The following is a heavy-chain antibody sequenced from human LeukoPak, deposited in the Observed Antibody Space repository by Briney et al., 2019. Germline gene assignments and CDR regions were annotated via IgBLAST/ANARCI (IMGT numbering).Heavy chain of an antibody. CDR3: ARTPCSRASCYDGRGNAFDV. V-gene: IGHV4-59*04. CDR1: GAFFSHCY. D-gene: IGHD2-2*01. J-gene: IGHJ3*01. CDR2: IYCYWTT. Sequence: SETLSLPCGVSGAFFSHCYWMWLRRPPGKGAVGLGYIYCYWTTYYNPPLMRRVTMSVDTSRRHFSLILRSVTAADTAVYYGARTPCSRASCYDGRGNAFDVWGRGTGVTVS.